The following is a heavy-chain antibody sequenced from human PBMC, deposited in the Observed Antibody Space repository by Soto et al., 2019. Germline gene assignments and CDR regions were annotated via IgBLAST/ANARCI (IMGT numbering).Heavy chain of an antibody. Sequence: EVQLVESGGGLVQPGGSLRLSCAASGFTFSSYSMNWVRQAPGKGLEWVSYISSSSSTIYYADSVKGRFTISRDNAKNSLYLQMNSLRAEDTAVYYCARDILVLWFGVDVWGQGTTVTVSS. CDR2: ISSSSSTI. CDR1: GFTFSSYS. J-gene: IGHJ6*02. V-gene: IGHV3-48*01. D-gene: IGHD3-10*01. CDR3: ARDILVLWFGVDV.